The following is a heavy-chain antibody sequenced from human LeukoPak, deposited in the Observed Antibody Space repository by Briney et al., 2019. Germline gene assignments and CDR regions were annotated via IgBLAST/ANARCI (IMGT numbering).Heavy chain of an antibody. CDR2: ISGSGGST. Sequence: TGGSLRLSCAASGFTFSSYAMSLVRQAPGKGLEWVSAISGSGGSTYYADSVKGRFTISRDNSKNTLYLQMNSLRAEDTAVYYCANTNTRITMVRGANPNYWGQGTLVTVSS. CDR1: GFTFSSYA. CDR3: ANTNTRITMVRGANPNY. V-gene: IGHV3-23*01. J-gene: IGHJ4*02. D-gene: IGHD3-10*01.